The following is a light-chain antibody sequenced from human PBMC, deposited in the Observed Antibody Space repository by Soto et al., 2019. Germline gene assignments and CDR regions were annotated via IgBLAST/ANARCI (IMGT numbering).Light chain of an antibody. CDR1: GSDVGGYNY. CDR3: SSYAGSSNV. CDR2: EVN. J-gene: IGLJ1*01. V-gene: IGLV2-8*01. Sequence: QSVLTQPPSASGSPGQSVAISSLGTGSDVGGYNYVSWYQQHPGKAPKLMIYEVNKRPSGVPDRFSGSKSGNTASLTVSGLQAEDEADYYCSSYAGSSNVFGTGTKVTVL.